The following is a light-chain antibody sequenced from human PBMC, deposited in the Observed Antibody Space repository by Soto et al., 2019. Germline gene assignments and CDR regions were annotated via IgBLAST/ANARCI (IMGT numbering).Light chain of an antibody. J-gene: IGKJ3*01. CDR3: QQRSNWLFT. Sequence: EIVLTQSPATLSLSPGERATLSCRASQSVSSYLAWYQQKPGQAPRLLISDASNRATGIPARFSGSGSATDFTLTISCLVPEDFGVDYCQQRSNWLFTFGPGTKVHIK. CDR1: QSVSSY. V-gene: IGKV3-11*01. CDR2: DAS.